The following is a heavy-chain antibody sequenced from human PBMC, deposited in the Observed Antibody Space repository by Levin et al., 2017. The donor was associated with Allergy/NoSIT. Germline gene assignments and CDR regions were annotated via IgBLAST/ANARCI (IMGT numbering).Heavy chain of an antibody. CDR3: AREKLRRKRYNGYAIDY. CDR2: ISWNGGSI. CDR1: GFTFDDSA. J-gene: IGHJ4*02. V-gene: IGHV3-9*01. Sequence: GGSLRLSCAASGFTFDDSAMHWVRQAPGKGLEWVSGISWNGGSIGYGDSVKGRFTISRDNAKNSLYLQMNSLRPEDTALYYCAREKLRRKRYNGYAIDYWGQGTLVTVSS. D-gene: IGHD5-12*01.